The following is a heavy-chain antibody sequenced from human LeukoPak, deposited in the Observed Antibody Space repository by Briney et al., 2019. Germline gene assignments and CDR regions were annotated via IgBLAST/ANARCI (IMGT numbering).Heavy chain of an antibody. Sequence: GGSLRLSCAASEFTFSDYNMNWVRQAPGKGLEWVSSISSSSSYIYYADSVKGRFTISRDNAKNSLYLQMNSLRAEDTAVYYCARNDVDTAMVGGGAFDYWGQGTLVTVSS. V-gene: IGHV3-21*01. CDR3: ARNDVDTAMVGGGAFDY. CDR2: ISSSSSYI. J-gene: IGHJ4*02. D-gene: IGHD5-18*01. CDR1: EFTFSDYN.